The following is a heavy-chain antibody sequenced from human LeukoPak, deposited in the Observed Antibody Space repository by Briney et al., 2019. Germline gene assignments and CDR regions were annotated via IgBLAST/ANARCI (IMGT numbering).Heavy chain of an antibody. V-gene: IGHV3-23*01. Sequence: PGGSLRLSCAASGFTFSSYAMSWVRQAPGKGLEWVSAISGSGGSTYYADSVKGRFTISRDNSKNTLYLQMNSLRAEDTAVYYCAKASSVAVAGQIDYWGRGTLVTVSS. D-gene: IGHD6-19*01. CDR1: GFTFSSYA. CDR3: AKASSVAVAGQIDY. J-gene: IGHJ4*02. CDR2: ISGSGGST.